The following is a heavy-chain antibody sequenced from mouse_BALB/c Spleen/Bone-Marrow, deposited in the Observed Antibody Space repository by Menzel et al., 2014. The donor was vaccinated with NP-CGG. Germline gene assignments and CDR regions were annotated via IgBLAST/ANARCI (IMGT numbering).Heavy chain of an antibody. CDR1: GYTFTSSW. CDR2: IHPNSGNT. V-gene: IGHV1S130*01. CDR3: ARGGFDY. J-gene: IGHJ2*01. Sequence: QVQLQHSGSVLVRPGASVKLSCKASGYTFTSSWMHWAKQRPGQGLEWIGEIHPNSGNTNYNEKFKGKATLTVDTSSSTAYVDRSSLTSEDSAVYYCARGGFDYWGQGTTLTVSS.